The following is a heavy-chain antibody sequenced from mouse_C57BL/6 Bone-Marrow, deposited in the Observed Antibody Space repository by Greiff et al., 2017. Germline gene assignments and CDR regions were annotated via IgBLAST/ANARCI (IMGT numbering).Heavy chain of an antibody. CDR1: GYTFTSYW. Sequence: VKLQESGAELVRPGSSVKLSCKASGYTFTSYWMHWVKQRPIQGLEWIGNIDPSDSETHYNQKFKDKATLTVDKSSSTAYMQLSSLTSEDSAVYYCARGGSDYWGQGTTLTVSS. J-gene: IGHJ2*01. CDR3: ARGGSDY. V-gene: IGHV1-52*01. CDR2: IDPSDSET. D-gene: IGHD1-1*01.